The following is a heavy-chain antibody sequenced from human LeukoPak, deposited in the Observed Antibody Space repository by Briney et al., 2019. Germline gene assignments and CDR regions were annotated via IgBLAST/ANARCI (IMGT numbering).Heavy chain of an antibody. CDR3: ARDRSFAGD. Sequence: PGGSLRLSCATSGFGFISYSMNWVRQTPGKGLEWVSSISSTSNYIYYADSVKGRFTISRDNAKNSLYLQMNSLRAEDTAVYYCARDRSFAGDWGQGTLVTVSS. CDR2: ISSTSNYI. CDR1: GFGFISYS. V-gene: IGHV3-21*01. D-gene: IGHD3-16*01. J-gene: IGHJ4*02.